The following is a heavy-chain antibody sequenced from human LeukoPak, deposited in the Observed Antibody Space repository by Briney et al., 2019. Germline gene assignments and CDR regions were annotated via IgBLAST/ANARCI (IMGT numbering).Heavy chain of an antibody. CDR1: GGSFSGYY. D-gene: IGHD3-9*01. CDR2: IYHSGST. CDR3: ARESYDILTGYYYYGMDV. Sequence: SETLSLTCAVYGGSFSGYYWSWIRQPPGKGLEWIGYIYHSGSTYYNPSLKSRVTISVDTSKNQFSLKLSSVTAADTAVYYCARESYDILTGYYYYGMDVWGQGTTVTVSS. V-gene: IGHV4-34*01. J-gene: IGHJ6*02.